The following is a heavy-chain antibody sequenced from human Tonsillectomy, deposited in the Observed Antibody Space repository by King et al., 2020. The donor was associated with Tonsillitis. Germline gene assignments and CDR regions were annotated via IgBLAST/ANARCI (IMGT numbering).Heavy chain of an antibody. J-gene: IGHJ4*02. D-gene: IGHD1-26*01. CDR2: VSSDGGTE. V-gene: IGHV3-30*18. CDR3: AKDRPYTGSY. CDR1: G. Sequence: GMHWVRQAPGNGLEWVAVVSSDGGTEYYADSVKGRFTISRANSKNTLYLQMGSLRPEDTAVYYCAKDRPYTGSYWGQGTLLTVCS.